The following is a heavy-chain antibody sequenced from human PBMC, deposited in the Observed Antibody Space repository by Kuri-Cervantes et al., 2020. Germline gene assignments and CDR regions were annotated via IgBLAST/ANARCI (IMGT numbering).Heavy chain of an antibody. J-gene: IGHJ3*02. CDR3: ARETWNKGGGAFDI. Sequence: SVKVSCKASGYTVTSYVIIWVRQAPGQGLEWMGWISAYNGNTNYAQKLQGRVTMTTDTSTSTAYMELSSLRSEDTAVYYCARETWNKGGGAFDIWGQGTMVTVSS. V-gene: IGHV1-18*01. CDR2: ISAYNGNT. D-gene: IGHD1/OR15-1a*01. CDR1: GYTVTSYV.